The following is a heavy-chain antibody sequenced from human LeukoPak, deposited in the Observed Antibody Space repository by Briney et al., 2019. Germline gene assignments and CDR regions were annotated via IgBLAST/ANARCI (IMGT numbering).Heavy chain of an antibody. V-gene: IGHV4-4*07. CDR1: GGSVRSDY. Sequence: SETLSLTASVSGGSVRSDYCNCIRQPAGKGLEWIGRIQSSGTTNYNPSLKSRLTMSVDTSKNQFSLKLSSVTAADTAVYYCARDSGSGWYGQWGQGTLVTVSS. CDR3: ARDSGSGWYGQ. D-gene: IGHD6-19*01. CDR2: IQSSGTT. J-gene: IGHJ4*02.